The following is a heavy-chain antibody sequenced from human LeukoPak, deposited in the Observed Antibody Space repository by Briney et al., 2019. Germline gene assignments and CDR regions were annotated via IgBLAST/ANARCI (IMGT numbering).Heavy chain of an antibody. J-gene: IGHJ4*02. V-gene: IGHV5-51*01. CDR3: ARHGPITMIVD. D-gene: IGHD3-22*01. CDR1: GYSFTTYW. CDR2: IYPGDSNT. Sequence: GESLKISCKGSGYSFTTYWIGWVRQMPGKGLEWMGIIYPGDSNTRYSPSFQGQVTISADKSISSAYLQWSSLKASDTAMYYCARHGPITMIVDWGQGTLVAVSS.